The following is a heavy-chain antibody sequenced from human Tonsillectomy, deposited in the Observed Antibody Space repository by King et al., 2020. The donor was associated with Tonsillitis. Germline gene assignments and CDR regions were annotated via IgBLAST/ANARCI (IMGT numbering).Heavy chain of an antibody. CDR1: GFTFSTYG. V-gene: IGHV3-30*02. CDR3: VAPRSGDSYGFDAFEI. D-gene: IGHD5-18*01. CDR2: IRYDGSNK. J-gene: IGHJ3*02. Sequence: VQLVESGGGVVQPGGSLRLSCTASGFTFSTYGMHWVRQAPGKGLEWVAFIRYDGSNKYYVDSVKGRFTISRDNSKNTLYLQMNSLRAEDTAAYYCVAPRSGDSYGFDAFEIWGQGTMVTVSS.